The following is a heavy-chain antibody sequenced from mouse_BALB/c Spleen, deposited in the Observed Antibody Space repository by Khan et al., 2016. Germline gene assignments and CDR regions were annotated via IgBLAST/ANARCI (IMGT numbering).Heavy chain of an antibody. CDR3: AKGLGAMDY. Sequence: QVQLQQSGPELVKPGASVKMSCKASGYTFTDYVISWVKQRTGQGLEWIGEIYPGSGSTSYNEKFKGTATLTADKSSNTAYMQLSSLTSEDSAVYFCAKGLGAMDYWGQGTSVTVSS. CDR1: GYTFTDYV. CDR2: IYPGSGST. J-gene: IGHJ4*01. D-gene: IGHD3-3*01. V-gene: IGHV1-81*01.